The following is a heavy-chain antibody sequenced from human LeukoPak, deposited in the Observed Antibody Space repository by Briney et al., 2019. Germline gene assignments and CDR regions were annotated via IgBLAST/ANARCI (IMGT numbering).Heavy chain of an antibody. CDR1: GFTFSSYW. CDR3: AKDSTMIRGIIYYGMDV. J-gene: IGHJ6*02. CDR2: INSDGSST. V-gene: IGHV3-74*01. Sequence: GGSLRLSCAASGFTFSSYWMHWVRQAPGKGLVWVSRINSDGSSTSYADSVKGRFTISRDNAKNTLYLQMNSLRAEDTAVYYCAKDSTMIRGIIYYGMDVWGQGTTVTVSS. D-gene: IGHD3-10*01.